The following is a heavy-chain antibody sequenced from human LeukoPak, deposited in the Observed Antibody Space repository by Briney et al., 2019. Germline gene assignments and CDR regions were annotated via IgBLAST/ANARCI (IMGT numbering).Heavy chain of an antibody. Sequence: PGGSLRLSCAASGFTFSSYSMNWVRQAPGKGLEWVSYISSSSSTIYYADSVKGRFTISRDNAKNSLYLQMDSLRDEDTAVYYCAREEYSGSYCFDYWGQGTLVTVSS. CDR2: ISSSSSTI. D-gene: IGHD1-26*01. J-gene: IGHJ4*02. V-gene: IGHV3-48*02. CDR3: AREEYSGSYCFDY. CDR1: GFTFSSYS.